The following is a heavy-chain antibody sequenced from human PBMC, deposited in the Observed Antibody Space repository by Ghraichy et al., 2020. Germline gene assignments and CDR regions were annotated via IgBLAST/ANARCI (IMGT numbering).Heavy chain of an antibody. CDR3: ARIKAAAAGTTAQTFDY. D-gene: IGHD6-13*01. CDR1: GDSVSSNSAA. CDR2: TYYRSKWYS. J-gene: IGHJ4*02. V-gene: IGHV6-1*01. Sequence: SETLSLTCAISGDSVSSNSAAWNWIRQSPSRGLEWLGRTYYRSKWYSDYAVSVKSRITINPDTSKNQFSLQLNSVTPEDTAVYYCARIKAAAAGTTAQTFDYWGQGTLVTVSS.